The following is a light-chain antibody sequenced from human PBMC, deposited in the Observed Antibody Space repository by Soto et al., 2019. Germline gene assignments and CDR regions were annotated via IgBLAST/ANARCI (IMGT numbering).Light chain of an antibody. V-gene: IGKV1-27*01. J-gene: IGKJ1*01. Sequence: DIQMTQSPSSLSASVGDRVTITCRASQGISTYLAWYQQKPGKVPKVLIYSASTLQSGVPSRFRGSGSGTDFTLTISSLQPEDVATYYCQKYDSAPETFCQGTKVEIK. CDR2: SAS. CDR3: QKYDSAPET. CDR1: QGISTY.